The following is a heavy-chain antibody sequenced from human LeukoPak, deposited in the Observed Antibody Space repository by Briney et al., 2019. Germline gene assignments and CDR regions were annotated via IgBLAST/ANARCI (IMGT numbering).Heavy chain of an antibody. CDR3: AKELLLRYSGSQNDY. Sequence: PGRSLRLSCAASGFTFSSYGMHWVRQAPGKGLEWVAVISYDGSNKYYPDSVKGRFTISRDNSKNTLYLQMNSRRAEDTAVYYCAKELLLRYSGSQNDYWGQGTLVTVSS. CDR2: ISYDGSNK. CDR1: GFTFSSYG. D-gene: IGHD1-26*01. J-gene: IGHJ4*02. V-gene: IGHV3-30*18.